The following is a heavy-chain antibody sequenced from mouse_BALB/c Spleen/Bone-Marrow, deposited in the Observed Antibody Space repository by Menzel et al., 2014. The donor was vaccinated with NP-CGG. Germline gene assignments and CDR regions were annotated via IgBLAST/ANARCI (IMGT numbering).Heavy chain of an antibody. Sequence: VKLVESGPGLVAPSQSLSITCTISGLSLTSYGVHWVCQPPGKGLEWLTVIWNDGSTTYNSVLKSRLTVSKDNSKSQVFLKMNSLHTDDTGMYYCAKHGGGYFDYWGQGTSLTVSS. J-gene: IGHJ2*02. CDR1: GLSLTSYG. V-gene: IGHV2-6-1*01. CDR2: IWNDGST. CDR3: AKHGGGYFDY.